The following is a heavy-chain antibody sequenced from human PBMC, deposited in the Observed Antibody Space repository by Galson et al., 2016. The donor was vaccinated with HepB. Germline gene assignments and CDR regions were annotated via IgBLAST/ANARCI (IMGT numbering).Heavy chain of an antibody. CDR1: GDSVSSNTAA. V-gene: IGHV6-1*01. J-gene: IGHJ5*02. Sequence: CAISGDSVSSNTAAWNWIRQTPSRGLEWLGRTYYRSTWSNDYAVSVKSRITINRDTSKNQFSLQLTSVTPEDTAVYYCARGVLGPAGNWFAPWGQGTPATVSS. CDR2: TYYRSTWSN. CDR3: ARGVLGPAGNWFAP. D-gene: IGHD2/OR15-2a*01.